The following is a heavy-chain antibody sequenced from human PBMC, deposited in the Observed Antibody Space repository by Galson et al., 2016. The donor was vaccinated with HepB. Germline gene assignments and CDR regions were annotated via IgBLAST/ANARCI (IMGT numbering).Heavy chain of an antibody. V-gene: IGHV3-33*01. CDR1: GFTFNDYG. Sequence: SLRLSCAASGFTFNDYGMHWVRQAPGKGLEWVAVIWGDGSNRYYGDSVRGRFTISRDNAGKTLYLQMDRLRPEDTAVYFCARDGVPNYDFWTGFYYFDHWGQGNLVTVSS. D-gene: IGHD3-3*01. J-gene: IGHJ4*02. CDR2: IWGDGSNR. CDR3: ARDGVPNYDFWTGFYYFDH.